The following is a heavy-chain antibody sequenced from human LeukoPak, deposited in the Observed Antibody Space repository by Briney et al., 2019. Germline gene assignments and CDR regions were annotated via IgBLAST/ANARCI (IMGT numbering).Heavy chain of an antibody. CDR1: GGTFRNSI. Sequence: ASVKVSCKASGGTFRNSIITWARQAPGHGLEWMGGITPIFGTTNYAQRFQGRVTIIADKSTTTAYMELTSLRSEDTAVYYCARGLRFVWGSPDYWGQGTLVTVSS. CDR2: ITPIFGTT. J-gene: IGHJ4*02. CDR3: ARGLRFVWGSPDY. V-gene: IGHV1-69*06. D-gene: IGHD3-16*01.